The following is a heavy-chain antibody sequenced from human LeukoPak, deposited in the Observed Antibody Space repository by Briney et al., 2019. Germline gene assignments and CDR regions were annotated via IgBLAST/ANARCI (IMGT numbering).Heavy chain of an antibody. J-gene: IGHJ4*02. CDR2: IYHSGST. D-gene: IGHD3-22*01. CDR3: AREFYSDSSGPHY. Sequence: SETLSLTCAVSGYSISSGYYWGWIRQPPGKGLEWIGSIYHSGSTYYNPSLKSRVTLSVDTSKNQFSLKLSSVTAADTAMYYCAREFYSDSSGPHYWGQGTLVTVSS. V-gene: IGHV4-38-2*02. CDR1: GYSISSGYY.